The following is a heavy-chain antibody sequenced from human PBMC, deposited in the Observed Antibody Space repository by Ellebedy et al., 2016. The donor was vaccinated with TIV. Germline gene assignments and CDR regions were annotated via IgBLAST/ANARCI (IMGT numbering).Heavy chain of an antibody. J-gene: IGHJ4*02. CDR3: ARGPSYGHMGF. D-gene: IGHD3-10*01. CDR2: INPNSGNT. V-gene: IGHV1-8*02. Sequence: ASVKVSXXASGGTFSSYDINWVRQATGQGLEWMGWINPNSGNTGYAQKFQGRVTMTRNTSISTAYMELSSLRSEDTAVYYCARGPSYGHMGFWGQGTLVTVSS. CDR1: GGTFSSYD.